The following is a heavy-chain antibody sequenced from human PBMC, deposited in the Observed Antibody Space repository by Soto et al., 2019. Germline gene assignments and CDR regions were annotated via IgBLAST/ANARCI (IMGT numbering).Heavy chain of an antibody. CDR3: ANSQSIASLPFDY. CDR1: GFMFDDYA. Sequence: ESGGGLVQPGRSLRLSCEASGFMFDDYAMYWVRQAPGKGLEWVSGMSWNSNSIVYADSVKGRFTISRDNAKNSLYLQMNSLKTEDTALYYCANSQSIASLPFDYWGQGTLVTVSS. V-gene: IGHV3-9*01. J-gene: IGHJ4*02. D-gene: IGHD6-6*01. CDR2: MSWNSNSI.